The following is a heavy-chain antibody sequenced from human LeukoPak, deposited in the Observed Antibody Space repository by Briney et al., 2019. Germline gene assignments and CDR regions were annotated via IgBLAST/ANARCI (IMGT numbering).Heavy chain of an antibody. CDR1: GFLFSGYS. J-gene: IGHJ4*02. Sequence: GGSLRLSCAASGFLFSGYSMTWVRQAPGKGLEWVSGITANGGNTYYADSVKGRFTISRDNSKNTLYLHMTSLRAEDTAVYYCVRDPSGSGFAFDSWGQGALVTVSS. CDR2: ITANGGNT. D-gene: IGHD1-1*01. CDR3: VRDPSGSGFAFDS. V-gene: IGHV3-23*01.